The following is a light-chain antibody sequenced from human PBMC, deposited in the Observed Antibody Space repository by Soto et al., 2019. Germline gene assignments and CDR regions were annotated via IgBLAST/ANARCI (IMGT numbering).Light chain of an antibody. Sequence: EIVLTQSPGTPSLSPGERATLSCRASQSVSSSYLAWYQQKPGQAPRLLIYGASSRATGIPDRFSGSGSGTDFTLTISRLEPEDFAVYYCQQYGSSPPITFGRGTLLEIK. J-gene: IGKJ5*01. CDR3: QQYGSSPPIT. V-gene: IGKV3-20*01. CDR1: QSVSSSY. CDR2: GAS.